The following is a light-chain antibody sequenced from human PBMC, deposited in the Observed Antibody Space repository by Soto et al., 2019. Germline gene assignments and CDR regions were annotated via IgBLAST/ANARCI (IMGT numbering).Light chain of an antibody. CDR1: QDVSSN. Sequence: EMVVTQSPAALSVSPGERATLSCRASQDVSSNLAWYQQRPGQAPRLLIYDASYRATDIPPRFSGSGSGTDFTLTISSLEPDDFATYYCQHYNSYSEAFGQGTKVDIK. CDR3: QHYNSYSEA. J-gene: IGKJ1*01. CDR2: DAS. V-gene: IGKV3-11*01.